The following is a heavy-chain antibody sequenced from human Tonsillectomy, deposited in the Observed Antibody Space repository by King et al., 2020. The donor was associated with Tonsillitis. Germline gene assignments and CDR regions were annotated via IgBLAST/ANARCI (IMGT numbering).Heavy chain of an antibody. V-gene: IGHV1-46*03. CDR2: INPSGGST. D-gene: IGHD3-10*01. CDR1: GYTFTSYY. Sequence: QLVQSGAEVKKPGASVKVSCKASGYTFTSYYMHWVRQAPGQGLEWMGIINPSGGSTSYAQKFQGRVTMTRDTSTSTVYMELSSLRSEDTAVYYCAREGGETTPYYYYGMDVWGQGTTVTVSS. CDR3: AREGGETTPYYYYGMDV. J-gene: IGHJ6*02.